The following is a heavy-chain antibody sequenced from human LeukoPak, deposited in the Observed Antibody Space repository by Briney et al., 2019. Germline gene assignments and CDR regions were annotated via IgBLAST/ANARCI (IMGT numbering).Heavy chain of an antibody. J-gene: IGHJ4*02. V-gene: IGHV3-7*03. D-gene: IGHD2-15*01. Sequence: GGPLRLPCGASGFTLWRYWMHWPPHAPGKGLEGVANIKQDGGQKSYVDSVRGRFTISRDNAKNSVFLQMNSLRAEDTAVYYCASLQVVWGQGALATVSS. CDR1: GFTLWRYW. CDR2: IKQDGGQK. CDR3: ASLQVV.